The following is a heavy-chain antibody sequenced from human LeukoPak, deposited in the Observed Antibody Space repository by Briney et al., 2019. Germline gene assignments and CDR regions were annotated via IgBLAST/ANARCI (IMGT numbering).Heavy chain of an antibody. Sequence: GASVKVSCKASGGTFSSYAISWVRQAPGQALEWMGRIIPILGIANYAQKFQGRVTITADKSTSTAYMELSSLRSEDTAVYYCASRNFEQITMIDDYWGQGTLVTVSS. CDR1: GGTFSSYA. V-gene: IGHV1-69*04. J-gene: IGHJ4*02. CDR3: ASRNFEQITMIDDY. D-gene: IGHD3-22*01. CDR2: IIPILGIA.